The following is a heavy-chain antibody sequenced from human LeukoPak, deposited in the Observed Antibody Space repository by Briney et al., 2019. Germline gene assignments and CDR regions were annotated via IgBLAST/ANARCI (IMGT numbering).Heavy chain of an antibody. Sequence: GGSLRLSCAASGLTFSTYTMSWVRQAPGKGLEWVSSITSSSRYIYYADSVRGRFTISRDNAKNSLYLQMNSLRAEDTAIYSCATSPGELEFDYWGQGTLVTVSS. CDR2: ITSSSRYI. J-gene: IGHJ4*02. CDR3: ATSPGELEFDY. CDR1: GLTFSTYT. V-gene: IGHV3-21*01. D-gene: IGHD1-1*01.